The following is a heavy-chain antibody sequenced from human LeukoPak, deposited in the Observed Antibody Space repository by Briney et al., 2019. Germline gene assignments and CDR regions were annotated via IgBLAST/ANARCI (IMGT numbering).Heavy chain of an antibody. CDR1: GYTFTAYY. D-gene: IGHD4-23*01. CDR2: TNPNSGDT. V-gene: IGHV1-2*06. CDR3: ARGSRGGYSLGY. Sequence: ASVKVSCKTSGYTFTAYYMHWVRQAPGQGLEWMGRTNPNSGDTNFPQKFQGRVTMTRDTSIRTVYMILSRLRSDDTAVYYCARGSRGGYSLGYWGQGTLLTVSS. J-gene: IGHJ4*02.